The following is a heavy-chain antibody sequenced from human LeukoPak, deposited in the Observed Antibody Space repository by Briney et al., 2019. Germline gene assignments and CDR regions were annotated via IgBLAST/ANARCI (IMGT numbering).Heavy chain of an antibody. D-gene: IGHD6-19*01. Sequence: GGSLRLSCAASGFTISSYAMSWVRQAPGKGLEWVSAISGSGGSTYYADSVKGRFTISRDNSKNTLYLQMNSLRAEDTAVYYCAKTIPYSSGWYYDYYYYYGMDVWGQGTTVTVSS. CDR3: AKTIPYSSGWYYDYYYYYGMDV. CDR1: GFTISSYA. CDR2: ISGSGGST. J-gene: IGHJ6*02. V-gene: IGHV3-23*01.